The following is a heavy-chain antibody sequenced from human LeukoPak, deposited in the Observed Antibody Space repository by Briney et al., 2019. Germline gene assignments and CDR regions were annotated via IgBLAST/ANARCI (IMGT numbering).Heavy chain of an antibody. CDR3: APTLEDCSGGSCYSPPPF. Sequence: GASVKVSCKASGGTFSSYAISWVRQAPGQGLEWMGGIIPIFGTANYAQKFQGRVTITADESTSTAYMELSSLRSEDTAVYYCAPTLEDCSGGSCYSPPPFWGQGTLVTVSS. CDR2: IIPIFGTA. CDR1: GGTFSSYA. V-gene: IGHV1-69*13. D-gene: IGHD2-15*01. J-gene: IGHJ4*02.